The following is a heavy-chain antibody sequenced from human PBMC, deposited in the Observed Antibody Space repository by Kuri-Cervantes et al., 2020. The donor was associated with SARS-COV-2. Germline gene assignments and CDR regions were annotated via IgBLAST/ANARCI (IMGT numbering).Heavy chain of an antibody. CDR3: ARDPVTMVRGLVRPGLLPDY. J-gene: IGHJ4*02. Sequence: GESLKISRAASGFTFTSYGMHWVRQAPGKGLEGVAVIWNDGSNKYDAVSLKGRFTFSRDNSKHTLYLQMTSLRADDTVVYYCARDPVTMVRGLVRPGLLPDYWGQGTLVTVSS. CDR1: GFTFTSYG. CDR2: IWNDGSNK. D-gene: IGHD3-10*01. V-gene: IGHV3-33*08.